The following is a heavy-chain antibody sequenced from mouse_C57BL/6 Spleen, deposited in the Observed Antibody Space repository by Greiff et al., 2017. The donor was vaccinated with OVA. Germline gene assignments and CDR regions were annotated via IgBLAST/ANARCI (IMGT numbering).Heavy chain of an antibody. J-gene: IGHJ2*01. D-gene: IGHD2-1*01. Sequence: QVQLQQSGPELVKPGASVKISCKASGYSFTSYYIHWVKQRPGQGLEWIGWIYPGSGNTKYNEKFKGKATLTADTSSSTAYMQLSSLTSEDSAVYYCARSDYGNYFGYWGQGTTLTVSS. CDR1: GYSFTSYY. CDR3: ARSDYGNYFGY. V-gene: IGHV1-66*01. CDR2: IYPGSGNT.